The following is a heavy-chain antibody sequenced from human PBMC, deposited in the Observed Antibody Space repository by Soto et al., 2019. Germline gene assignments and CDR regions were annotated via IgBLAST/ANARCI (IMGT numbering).Heavy chain of an antibody. CDR3: AREGPSIAAAGGFDY. D-gene: IGHD6-13*01. Sequence: GGSLRLSCAASGFTFSSYWMSWVRQAPGKGLEWVANIKQDGSEKYYVDSVKGRFTISRDNAKNSLYLQMNSLRAEDTAVYYCAREGPSIAAAGGFDYWGQGTLVTVSS. CDR2: IKQDGSEK. V-gene: IGHV3-7*03. CDR1: GFTFSSYW. J-gene: IGHJ4*02.